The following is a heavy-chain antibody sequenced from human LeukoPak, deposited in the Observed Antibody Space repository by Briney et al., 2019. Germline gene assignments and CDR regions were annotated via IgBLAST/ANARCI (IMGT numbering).Heavy chain of an antibody. D-gene: IGHD3-3*01. CDR2: INWNGSST. Sequence: GGSLRLSCAASGFTFHDHGMTWVRQAPGKGLEWVSAINWNGSSTGYADSVKGRFTISRDNAKNSLHLQINSLRAEDTAFYYCARSPTSFYSYFDYWGQGTLVTVSS. CDR1: GFTFHDHG. V-gene: IGHV3-20*04. J-gene: IGHJ4*02. CDR3: ARSPTSFYSYFDY.